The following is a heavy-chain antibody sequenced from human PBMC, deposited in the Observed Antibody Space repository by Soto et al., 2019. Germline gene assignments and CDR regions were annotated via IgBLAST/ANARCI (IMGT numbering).Heavy chain of an antibody. D-gene: IGHD6-19*01. J-gene: IGHJ4*02. CDR3: ARETGLRSSGWSYFFDY. V-gene: IGHV3-48*02. CDR2: ISGSGGTI. CDR1: GFTLTSYS. Sequence: EVQLVESGGGLVQPWGSLRLSCAASGFTLTSYSMHWVRQAPGKGLEWVSYISGSGGTIYYADSVKGRFTISRDNAKNSLSVQMNSLRDEDTAVYFCARETGLRSSGWSYFFDYWGQGTWVTVSS.